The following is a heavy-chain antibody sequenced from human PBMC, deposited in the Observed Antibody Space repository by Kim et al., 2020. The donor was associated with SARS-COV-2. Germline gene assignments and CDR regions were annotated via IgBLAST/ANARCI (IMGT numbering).Heavy chain of an antibody. CDR2: ISGSGTTI. CDR3: ARDRIHLGQLGDAFDI. D-gene: IGHD1-1*01. J-gene: IGHJ3*02. Sequence: GGSLRLSCVASGSTFTNYEMNWVRQAPGKGLEWVSYISGSGTTIYYADSVKGRFTTSRDNARTSLYLEMNSLRVEDTAVYYCARDRIHLGQLGDAFDIWGQGTMVTVSS. CDR1: GSTFTNYE. V-gene: IGHV3-48*03.